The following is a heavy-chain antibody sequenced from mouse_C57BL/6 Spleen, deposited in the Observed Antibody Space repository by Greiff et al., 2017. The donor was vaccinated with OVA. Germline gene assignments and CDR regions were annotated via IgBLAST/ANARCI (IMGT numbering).Heavy chain of an antibody. Sequence: EVKVVESGGGLVKPGGSLKLSCAASGFTFSSYAMSWVRQTPEKRLEWVATISDGGSYTYYPDNVKGRFTISRDNAKNNLYLQMSHLKSEDTAMYYYARDGGITTLFDYWGQGTTLTVSS. D-gene: IGHD2-4*01. CDR2: ISDGGSYT. CDR1: GFTFSSYA. CDR3: ARDGGITTLFDY. J-gene: IGHJ2*01. V-gene: IGHV5-4*01.